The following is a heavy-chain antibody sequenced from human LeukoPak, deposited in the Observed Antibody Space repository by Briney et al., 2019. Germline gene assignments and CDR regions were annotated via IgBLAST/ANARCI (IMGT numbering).Heavy chain of an antibody. CDR1: GFTFSSYA. Sequence: GGSLRLSCAASGFTFSSYAMSWVRQAPGKGLEWVSAISGSGGSTYYADSVKGRFTISRDNSKNTLYLQMSSLRAEDTAVYYCTKAGSEFSDPGHLDYWGRGTLVTVSS. CDR2: ISGSGGST. J-gene: IGHJ4*02. V-gene: IGHV3-23*01. CDR3: TKAGSEFSDPGHLDY. D-gene: IGHD3-10*01.